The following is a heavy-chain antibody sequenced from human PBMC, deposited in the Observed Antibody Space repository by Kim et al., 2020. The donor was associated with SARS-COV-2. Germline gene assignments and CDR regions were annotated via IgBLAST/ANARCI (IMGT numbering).Heavy chain of an antibody. D-gene: IGHD3-10*01. CDR3: TTEGSGGPSGLDI. CDR2: IKSKTDGGTT. V-gene: IGHV3-15*01. Sequence: GGSLRLSCAASGFTFSNAWMSWVRQAPGKGLEWVGRIKSKTDGGTTDYAAPVKGRFTISRDDSKNTLYLQMNSLKTEDTAVYYCTTEGSGGPSGLDIWGQGTMVTVSS. CDR1: GFTFSNAW. J-gene: IGHJ3*02.